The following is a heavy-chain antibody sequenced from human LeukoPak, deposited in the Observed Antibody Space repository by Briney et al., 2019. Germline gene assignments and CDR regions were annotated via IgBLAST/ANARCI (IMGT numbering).Heavy chain of an antibody. Sequence: SVKVSCKASGGTFSSYAISWVRQAPGQGLEWMGRITLILDSANYAQKFQDRVTITADTSTSTVYMELSSLTSEDTAMYYCARDVSYYYDNTGSPYWGQGTLVTVSS. CDR1: GGTFSSYA. CDR2: ITLILDSA. CDR3: ARDVSYYYDNTGSPY. D-gene: IGHD3-22*01. V-gene: IGHV1-69*04. J-gene: IGHJ4*02.